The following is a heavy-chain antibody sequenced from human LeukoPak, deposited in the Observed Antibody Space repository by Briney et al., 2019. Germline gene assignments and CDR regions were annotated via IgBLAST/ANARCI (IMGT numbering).Heavy chain of an antibody. Sequence: GGSLRLSCAASGFAFSSYSMNWVRQAPGEGLEWVSSISSSSSYIYYADSVKGRFTISRDNAKNSLYLQMNSLRAEDTAVYYCARASRGKYCTNGVCHLDYWGQGTLVTVSS. D-gene: IGHD2-8*01. CDR2: ISSSSSYI. J-gene: IGHJ4*02. CDR3: ARASRGKYCTNGVCHLDY. V-gene: IGHV3-21*01. CDR1: GFAFSSYS.